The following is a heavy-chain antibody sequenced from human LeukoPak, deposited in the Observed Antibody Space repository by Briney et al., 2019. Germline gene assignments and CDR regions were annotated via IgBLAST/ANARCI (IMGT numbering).Heavy chain of an antibody. CDR3: ARGGGHHSRGGRLYYYDSSGYSYTFDY. CDR2: INHSGST. CDR1: GGSISSSSYY. V-gene: IGHV4-39*07. Sequence: PSETLSLTCTVSGGSISSSSYYWGWIRQPPGKGLEWIGEINHSGSTNYNPSLKSRVTISVDTSKNQFSLKLSSVTAADTAVYYCARGGGHHSRGGRLYYYDSSGYSYTFDYWGQGTLVTVSS. D-gene: IGHD3-22*01. J-gene: IGHJ4*02.